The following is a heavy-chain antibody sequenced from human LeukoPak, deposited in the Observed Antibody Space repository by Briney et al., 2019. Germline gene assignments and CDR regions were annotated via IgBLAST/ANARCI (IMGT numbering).Heavy chain of an antibody. D-gene: IGHD6-19*01. CDR2: FYSSGST. J-gene: IGHJ4*02. Sequence: PSETLSLTCTVSGASINSGSYYWSWIRQPAGKGLEFIGHFYSSGSTNYNPSLKSRVFISVDTSKNQFSLEVTSVTAADTAVYYCATDFGDSSGWYRFWGQGTLVAVSS. V-gene: IGHV4-61*09. CDR1: GASINSGSYY. CDR3: ATDFGDSSGWYRF.